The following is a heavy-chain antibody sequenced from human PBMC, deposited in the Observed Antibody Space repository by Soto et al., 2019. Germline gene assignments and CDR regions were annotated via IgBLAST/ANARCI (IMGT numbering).Heavy chain of an antibody. CDR3: ARARGYCNSTSCNPRGFDP. V-gene: IGHV4-34*01. CDR2: INHSGST. J-gene: IGHJ5*02. D-gene: IGHD2-2*01. CDR1: GGSFSGYY. Sequence: PSETLSLTCAVYGGSFSGYYWSWIRQPPGKGLEWIGEINHSGSTNYNPSLKSRVTISVDTSKNQFSLKLSSVTAADTAVYYCARARGYCNSTSCNPRGFDPWGQGTLVTVSS.